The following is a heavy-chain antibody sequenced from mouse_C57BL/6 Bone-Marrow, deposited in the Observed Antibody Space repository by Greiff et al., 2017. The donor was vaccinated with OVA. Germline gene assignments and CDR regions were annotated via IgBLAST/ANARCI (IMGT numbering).Heavy chain of an antibody. V-gene: IGHV14-3*01. Sequence: DVKLVESVAELVRPGASVKLSCTASGFNIKNTYMHWVKQRPEQGLEWIGRIDPANGNTKYAPKFQGKATITADTSSNTAYLQLSSLTSEDTAIYYCADYYGSSYWYFDVWGTGTTVTVSS. J-gene: IGHJ1*03. D-gene: IGHD1-1*01. CDR1: GFNIKNTY. CDR2: IDPANGNT. CDR3: ADYYGSSYWYFDV.